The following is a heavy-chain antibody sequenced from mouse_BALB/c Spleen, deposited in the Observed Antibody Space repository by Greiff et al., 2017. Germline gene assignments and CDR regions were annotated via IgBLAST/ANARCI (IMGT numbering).Heavy chain of an antibody. CDR1: GFTFSSYA. CDR2: ISSGGST. J-gene: IGHJ4*01. CDR3: ARGQGYYYAMDY. V-gene: IGHV5-6-5*01. Sequence: DVMLVESGGGLVKPGGSLKLSCAASGFTFSSYAMSWVRQTPEKRLEWVASISSGGSTYYPDSVKGRFTISRDNARNILYLQMSSLRSEDTAMYYCARGQGYYYAMDYWGQGTSVTVSS. D-gene: IGHD3-1*01.